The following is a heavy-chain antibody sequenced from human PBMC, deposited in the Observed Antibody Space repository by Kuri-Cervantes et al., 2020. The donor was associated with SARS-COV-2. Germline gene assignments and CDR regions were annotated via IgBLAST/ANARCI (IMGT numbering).Heavy chain of an antibody. J-gene: IGHJ5*02. D-gene: IGHD2-2*01. CDR3: ARQRVYCSSTSCYGRGWFDP. Sequence: ASVKVSCKASGYTFTSYGINWVRQAPGQGLEWMGWISAYNGNTNYAQKLQGRVTMTTDTSTSTAYMELRSLRSDDTAVYYCARQRVYCSSTSCYGRGWFDPWGQGTLVTVSS. CDR2: ISAYNGNT. CDR1: GYTFTSYG. V-gene: IGHV1-18*01.